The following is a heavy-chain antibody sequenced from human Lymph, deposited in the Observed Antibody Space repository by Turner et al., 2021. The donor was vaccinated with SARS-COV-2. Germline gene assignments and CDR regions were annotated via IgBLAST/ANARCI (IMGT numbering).Heavy chain of an antibody. CDR1: GYPFTGPY. D-gene: IGHD3-3*01. J-gene: IGHJ6*02. V-gene: IGHV1-2*02. CDR2: INPNSGGT. CDR3: ARDVERYNDFWSGYSGGYGMDV. Sequence: QVQLVQSGAEVKKPGASVKVSCTASGYPFTGPYMHWVRQAPGQGLEWRGWINPNSGGTNYAQKFQGRVTMTRDTSISAADMELSKLRSDDTAVYYCARDVERYNDFWSGYSGGYGMDVWGQGTTVTVSS.